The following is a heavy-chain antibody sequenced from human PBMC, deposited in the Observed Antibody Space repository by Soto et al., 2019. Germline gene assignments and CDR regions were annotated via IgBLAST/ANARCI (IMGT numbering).Heavy chain of an antibody. J-gene: IGHJ4*02. D-gene: IGHD6-19*01. V-gene: IGHV3-21*01. Sequence: GGSLRLSCAASGFTFSSYSMNLVRQAPGKGLEWVSAISRSSSYIYYADSVKGRFTISRDNAKNSLYLQMNSLRAEDTAVYYCARTRAYSSGWPASPPGSDYWGQGTLVTVSS. CDR3: ARTRAYSSGWPASPPGSDY. CDR2: ISRSSSYI. CDR1: GFTFSSYS.